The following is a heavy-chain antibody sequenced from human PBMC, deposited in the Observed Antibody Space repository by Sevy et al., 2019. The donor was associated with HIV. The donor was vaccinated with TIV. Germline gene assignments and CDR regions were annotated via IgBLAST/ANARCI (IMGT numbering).Heavy chain of an antibody. D-gene: IGHD2-15*01. V-gene: IGHV1-2*02. Sequence: ASVKVSCKASGYTFTGYYMHWVRQAPGQGLEWMGWINPNRGGTNYAQKFQGRVTMTRDTSISTAYMELSRLRSDDTAAHYCARGRYCSGGSCRYYYYGMDVWGQGTTVTVSS. CDR1: GYTFTGYY. J-gene: IGHJ6*02. CDR2: INPNRGGT. CDR3: ARGRYCSGGSCRYYYYGMDV.